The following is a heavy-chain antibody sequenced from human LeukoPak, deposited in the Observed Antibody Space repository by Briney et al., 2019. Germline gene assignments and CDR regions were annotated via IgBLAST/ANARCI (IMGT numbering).Heavy chain of an antibody. J-gene: IGHJ4*02. CDR1: GYTFTDYY. Sequence: ATVKISCKVSGYTFTDYYMHWVQQAPGKGLEWMGLVDPEDGETIYAGKFQGRVTITADTSTDTAYMELSSLRSEDTAVYYCATALYSNYPKDLPIDYWGQGTLVTVSS. CDR2: VDPEDGET. D-gene: IGHD4-11*01. CDR3: ATALYSNYPKDLPIDY. V-gene: IGHV1-69-2*01.